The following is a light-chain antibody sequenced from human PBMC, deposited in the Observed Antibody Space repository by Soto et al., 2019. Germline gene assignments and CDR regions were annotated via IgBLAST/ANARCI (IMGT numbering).Light chain of an antibody. CDR1: QSVSNSY. Sequence: EIVLTQSPGTLSLSPGESATVSCRASQSVSNSYIAWYQQKPGQAPRLLIYGAIFRATGVPDRFSGSGSGTDFTLTISRLEPEDFAVYDCQQHGSARITFGQGTRLEIK. CDR3: QQHGSARIT. J-gene: IGKJ5*01. CDR2: GAI. V-gene: IGKV3-20*01.